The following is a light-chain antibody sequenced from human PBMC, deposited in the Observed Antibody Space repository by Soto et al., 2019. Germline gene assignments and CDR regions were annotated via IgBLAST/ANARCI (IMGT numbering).Light chain of an antibody. CDR1: QRVSSSY. CDR3: QQYGSSPWT. Sequence: ETVMTQSPVTLSVSPGDTATLSCRASQRVSSSYLAWYQQKPGQAPRLLIYGASSRATGIPDRFSGSGSGTDFTLTISRLEPEDFAVYYCQQYGSSPWTFGQGTKV. J-gene: IGKJ1*01. V-gene: IGKV3-20*01. CDR2: GAS.